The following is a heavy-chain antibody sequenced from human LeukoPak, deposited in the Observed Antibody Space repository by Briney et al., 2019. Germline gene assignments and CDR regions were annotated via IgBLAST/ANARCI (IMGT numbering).Heavy chain of an antibody. CDR2: INPNSGGT. CDR1: GYTFTGYY. J-gene: IGHJ4*02. Sequence: ASVKVSCKASGYTFTGYYMHWVRQAPGQGLEWMGWINPNSGGTNYAQKFQGRVTMTRDTSISTADMELSRLRSDDTAVYYCAREVAVGYSSSWYRPPFGYWGQGTLVTVSS. V-gene: IGHV1-2*02. CDR3: AREVAVGYSSSWYRPPFGY. D-gene: IGHD6-13*01.